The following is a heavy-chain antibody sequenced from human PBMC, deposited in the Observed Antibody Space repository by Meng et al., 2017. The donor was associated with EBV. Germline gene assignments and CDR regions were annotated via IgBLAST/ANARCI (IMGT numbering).Heavy chain of an antibody. CDR1: GGTFRSDA. D-gene: IGHD3-10*01. V-gene: IGHV1-69*01. J-gene: IGHJ4*02. CDR3: ASESGRGFTPDY. CDR2: LIPMSGAP. Sequence: QVPLQQAGAEVKKPGSSVKSSCRPSGGTFRSDAVSWVRQAPGQGLEWMGGLIPMSGAPHYAQKFQDRVTIIADESTSTHSMELNNLRFEDTAMYYCASESGRGFTPDYWGQGTLVTVSS.